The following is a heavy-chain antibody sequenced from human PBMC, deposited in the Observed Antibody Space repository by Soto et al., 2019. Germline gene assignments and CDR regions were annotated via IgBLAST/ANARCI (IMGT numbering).Heavy chain of an antibody. CDR1: GVSISSLY. CDR2: IYYSGST. CDR3: ASQTANYYGSGSYYLPFDY. Sequence: SETLSLTCTVSGVSISSLYWSWIRQPPGKGLEWIGNIYYSGSTNYNPSLKSRVTISVDTSKNQFSLKLSSVTAADTAVYYCASQTANYYGSGSYYLPFDYWGQGILVTVSS. J-gene: IGHJ4*02. V-gene: IGHV4-59*01. D-gene: IGHD3-10*01.